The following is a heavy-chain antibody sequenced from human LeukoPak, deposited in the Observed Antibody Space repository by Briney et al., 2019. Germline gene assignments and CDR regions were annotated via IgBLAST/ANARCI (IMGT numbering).Heavy chain of an antibody. CDR2: ISSSSSYI. D-gene: IGHD3-22*01. CDR1: GFTFSSYS. CDR3: ASPYEGDAFDI. J-gene: IGHJ3*02. Sequence: PGGSLRLSCAASGFTFSSYSINWVRQAPGKGLEWVSSISSSSSYIYYADSVKGRFTISRDNAKNSLYLQMNSLRAEGTAVYYCASPYEGDAFDIWGQGTMVTVSS. V-gene: IGHV3-21*01.